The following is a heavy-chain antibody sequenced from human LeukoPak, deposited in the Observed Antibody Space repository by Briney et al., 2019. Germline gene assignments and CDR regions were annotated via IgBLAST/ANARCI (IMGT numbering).Heavy chain of an antibody. CDR1: GFTFSSYA. V-gene: IGHV3-30-3*01. CDR2: ISYDGSNK. CDR3: ARGWGSVSRYYFDY. Sequence: GGSLRPSCAASGFTFSSYAMHWVRQAPGKGLEWVAVISYDGSNKYYADSVKGRFTISRDNSKNTLYLQMNSLRAEDTAVYYCARGWGSVSRYYFDYWGQGTLVTVSS. J-gene: IGHJ4*02. D-gene: IGHD7-27*01.